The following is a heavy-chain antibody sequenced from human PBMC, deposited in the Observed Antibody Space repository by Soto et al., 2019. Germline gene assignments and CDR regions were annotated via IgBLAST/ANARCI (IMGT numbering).Heavy chain of an antibody. J-gene: IGHJ3*02. D-gene: IGHD4-17*01. V-gene: IGHV1-24*01. CDR1: GYTLTELS. CDR2: FDPEDGET. CDR3: ATVTTVTTGDAFDI. Sequence: QVQLVQSGAEVKKPGASVKVSCKVSGYTLTELSMHWVRQAPGKGLEWMGGFDPEDGETIYARQVQGRVTMTEDTSTDTAYMELSSLRSEDTAVYDCATVTTVTTGDAFDIWGQGTMVTVSS.